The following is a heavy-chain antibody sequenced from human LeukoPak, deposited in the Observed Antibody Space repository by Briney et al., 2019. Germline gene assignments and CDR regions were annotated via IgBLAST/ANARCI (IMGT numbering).Heavy chain of an antibody. Sequence: SETLSLTCTVSGGSLSSSSYYWGWIRQPPGTGLEWIGSIYYSGSTYYDPSLKSRVTISVDTSKNQFSLKLSSVTAADTAVYYCASEVMTTVPSWGQGTLVTVSS. CDR2: IYYSGST. CDR1: GGSLSSSSYY. V-gene: IGHV4-39*01. J-gene: IGHJ5*02. CDR3: ASEVMTTVPS. D-gene: IGHD4-17*01.